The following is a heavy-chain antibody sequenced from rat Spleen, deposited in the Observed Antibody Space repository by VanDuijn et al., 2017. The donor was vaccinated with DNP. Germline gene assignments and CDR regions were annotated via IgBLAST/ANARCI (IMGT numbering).Heavy chain of an antibody. CDR1: GFTFSDHN. CDR3: VRWNSGHFDY. V-gene: IGHV5-22*01. CDR2: IGSDGYAP. Sequence: EVQLVESGGGLVQSGRSLKLSCAASGFTFSDHNMAWVRQAPKGGLEWVAYIGSDGYAPYYGVSVKGRFTISRDNAKSTLYLQMNSLRSEDMATYYCVRWNSGHFDYWGQGVMVTVSS. D-gene: IGHD4-3*01. J-gene: IGHJ2*01.